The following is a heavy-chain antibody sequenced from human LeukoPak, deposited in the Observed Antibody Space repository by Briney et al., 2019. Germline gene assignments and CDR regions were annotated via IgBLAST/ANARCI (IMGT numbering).Heavy chain of an antibody. J-gene: IGHJ4*02. CDR1: GYTFIMYD. V-gene: IGHV1-18*01. CDR2: ISTSDGKT. Sequence: GASVKVSCKASGYTFIMYDISWVRQAPGQGLEWMGWISTSDGKTNYAQKVQGRVTMTTDASTSTAHLELRSLRSDDTAWYCCGRGGGDWNYASGGQGTLVTVSS. D-gene: IGHD1-7*01. CDR3: GRGGGDWNYAS.